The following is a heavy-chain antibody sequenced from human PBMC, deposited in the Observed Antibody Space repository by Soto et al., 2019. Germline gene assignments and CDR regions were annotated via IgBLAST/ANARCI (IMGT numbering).Heavy chain of an antibody. CDR1: GFTFSSYA. J-gene: IGHJ5*02. Sequence: EVQLLESGGGLVQPGGSLRLSCAASGFTFSSYAMSWVRQAPGKGREWVSAISGSGGSTYYADSVKGRFTISRDNSKNTLDLQMNSLRAEDTAVAYCANVCFSVVVVAAQNWFDPWGQGTLVTVSS. D-gene: IGHD2-15*01. CDR2: ISGSGGST. V-gene: IGHV3-23*01. CDR3: ANVCFSVVVVAAQNWFDP.